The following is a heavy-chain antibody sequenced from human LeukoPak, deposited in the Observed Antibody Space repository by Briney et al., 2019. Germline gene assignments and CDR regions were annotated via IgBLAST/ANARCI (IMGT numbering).Heavy chain of an antibody. Sequence: LSGGSLRLSCAASGFTFSSYEMNWVRQAPGKGLEWVSYISSSGSTIYYADSVKGRFTISRDNAKNSLYLQMNSLRAEDTAVYYCARDLFRKGAFDIWGQGTMVTVSS. CDR1: GFTFSSYE. D-gene: IGHD2-21*01. CDR3: ARDLFRKGAFDI. V-gene: IGHV3-48*03. J-gene: IGHJ3*02. CDR2: ISSSGSTI.